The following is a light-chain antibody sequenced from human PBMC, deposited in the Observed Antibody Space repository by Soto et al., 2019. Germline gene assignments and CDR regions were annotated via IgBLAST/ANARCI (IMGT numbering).Light chain of an antibody. J-gene: IGKJ4*01. Sequence: EIVLTQSPVTLSLSPGETATLSCRASQTIGRTYLAWYQQKPGQAPRLLIFGTSSRATGIPDRFSGSGSGTDFTLSINRLEPEDFAVYYCQQYASSPLLTFGGGTKVDIK. V-gene: IGKV3-20*01. CDR3: QQYASSPLLT. CDR1: QTIGRTY. CDR2: GTS.